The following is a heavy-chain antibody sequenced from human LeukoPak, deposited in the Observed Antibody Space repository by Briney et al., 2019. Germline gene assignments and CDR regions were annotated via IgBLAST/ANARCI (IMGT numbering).Heavy chain of an antibody. CDR3: ASEGSGSYYKGDYYYGMDV. V-gene: IGHV3-21*01. Sequence: GGSLRLSCAVSGITLGNYGMNWVRQAPGKGLEWVSSISSSSSYIYYADSVKGRFTISRDNAKNSLYLQMNSLRAEDTAVYYCASEGSGSYYKGDYYYGMDVWGQGTTVTVSS. CDR2: ISSSSSYI. CDR1: GITLGNYG. D-gene: IGHD3-10*01. J-gene: IGHJ6*02.